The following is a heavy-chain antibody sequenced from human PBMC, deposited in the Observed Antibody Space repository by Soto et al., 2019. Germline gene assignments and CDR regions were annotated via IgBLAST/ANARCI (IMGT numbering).Heavy chain of an antibody. J-gene: IGHJ3*02. D-gene: IGHD4-17*01. CDR3: ARPTSTDLRDPFDI. Sequence: SETLSLTCTVSGGSISSYYWSWIRQPPGKGLEWIGSIYYSGNTNYNPSLKSRVTISVDTSRDQFSLNLRSMTAADTAVYYCARPTSTDLRDPFDIWGQGIMVTVSS. CDR2: IYYSGNT. CDR1: GGSISSYY. V-gene: IGHV4-59*08.